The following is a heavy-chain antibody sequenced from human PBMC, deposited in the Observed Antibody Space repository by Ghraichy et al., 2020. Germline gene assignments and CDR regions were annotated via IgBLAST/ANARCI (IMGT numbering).Heavy chain of an antibody. V-gene: IGHV1-46*01. CDR2: IKSSGGST. Sequence: ASVKVSCKASGFTVTSYHIHLVRQAPGQGLEWMGIIKSSGGSTTYAPKFQGRLTMTRDTSTNTVYMDLSSLRSDDTAVYYCAREYGWDAYYYYGMDVWGPGTTVTVSS. CDR1: GFTVTSYH. J-gene: IGHJ6*02. CDR3: AREYGWDAYYYYGMDV. D-gene: IGHD2-8*02.